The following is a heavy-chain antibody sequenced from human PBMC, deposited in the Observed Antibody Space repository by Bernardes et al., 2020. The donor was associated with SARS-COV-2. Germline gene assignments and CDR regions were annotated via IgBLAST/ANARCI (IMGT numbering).Heavy chain of an antibody. CDR2: ISAYNKDT. CDR1: GYLFSTYG. D-gene: IGHD5-12*01. CDR3: ARDRPNFRPSTTTLDY. Sequence: ASVKVSCKASGYLFSTYGLAWVRQAPGQGLEWLGWISAYNKDTNFAQKFQGRVTMTTDTSTNTAYMELRSLRPDDTAVYYCARDRPNFRPSTTTLDYWGQGTLVTGSS. J-gene: IGHJ4*02. V-gene: IGHV1-18*04.